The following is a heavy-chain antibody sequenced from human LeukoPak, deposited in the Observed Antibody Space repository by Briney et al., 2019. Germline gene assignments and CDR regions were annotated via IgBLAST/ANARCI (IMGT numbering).Heavy chain of an antibody. CDR3: AREMNAFDI. CDR1: GFCFSTYA. CDR2: ISYDGSIK. Sequence: GGSLRLSCAASGFCFSTYALHWVRQAPGKGLEWVAFISYDGSIKYSADSVKGRFTISRDNSKNTLYLQMNSLRAEDTAVYYCAREMNAFDIWGQGTMVAVSS. V-gene: IGHV3-30-3*01. J-gene: IGHJ3*02.